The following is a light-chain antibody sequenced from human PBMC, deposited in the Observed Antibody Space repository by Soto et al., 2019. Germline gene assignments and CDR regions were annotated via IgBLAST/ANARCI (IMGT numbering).Light chain of an antibody. Sequence: SALTQPASVSGSPGQSITISCTGTSSDVGAYTFVSWYQQHPDKVPKLMIFDVSRRPSGVSDRISGSKSGNTASLTISGLQPEDEADYYCSSYTSSSTHVFGSGTKLTVL. J-gene: IGLJ1*01. CDR2: DVS. V-gene: IGLV2-14*03. CDR3: SSYTSSSTHV. CDR1: SSDVGAYTF.